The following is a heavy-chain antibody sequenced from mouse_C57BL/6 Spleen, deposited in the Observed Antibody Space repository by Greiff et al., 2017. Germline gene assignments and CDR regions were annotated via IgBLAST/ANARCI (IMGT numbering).Heavy chain of an antibody. V-gene: IGHV8-12*01. Sequence: QVTLKVSGPGILQSSQTLSLTCSFSGFSLSTSGMGVSWIRQPSGKGLEWLAHIYWDDDNRYNPSLKRRLTISKDTSRNQVFLKITSVDTADTATYNCARISVPYDYLWYFDVWGTGTTVTVSS. D-gene: IGHD2-4*01. J-gene: IGHJ1*03. CDR2: IYWDDDN. CDR1: GFSLSTSGMG. CDR3: ARISVPYDYLWYFDV.